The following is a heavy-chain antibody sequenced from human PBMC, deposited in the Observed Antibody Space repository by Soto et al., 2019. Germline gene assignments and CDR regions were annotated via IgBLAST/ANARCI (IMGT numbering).Heavy chain of an antibody. CDR3: AKGVAYSYGDSYYYYGMDV. CDR2: ISGSGGST. V-gene: IGHV3-23*01. D-gene: IGHD5-18*01. Sequence: GGSLRLSCAASGVTFSRYAMSWVRQAPGKGLERVSAISGSGGSTYYADSVKGRFTISRDNSKNTLYLQMNSLRAEDTAVYYCAKGVAYSYGDSYYYYGMDVWGQGTTVTVSS. CDR1: GVTFSRYA. J-gene: IGHJ6*02.